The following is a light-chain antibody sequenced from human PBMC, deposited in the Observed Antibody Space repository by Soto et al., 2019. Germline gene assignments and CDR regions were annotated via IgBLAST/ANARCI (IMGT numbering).Light chain of an antibody. V-gene: IGKV3-15*01. CDR3: QQYADWPLT. J-gene: IGKJ4*01. CDR1: RTIGTN. CDR2: KTS. Sequence: IVMTQSPATVSVSPGESTSISCRASRTIGTNLGWYQQKPGQAPRLLISKTSNRATGLPARFSGSGSGTEFTLTITSLQSEDIAVYYCQQYADWPLTFCGGTKVDIK.